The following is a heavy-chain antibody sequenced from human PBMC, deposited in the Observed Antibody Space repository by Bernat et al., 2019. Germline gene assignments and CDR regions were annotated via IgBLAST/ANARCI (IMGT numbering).Heavy chain of an antibody. D-gene: IGHD4-17*01. CDR1: GYSFTSYW. V-gene: IGHV5-10-1*03. CDR2: LDPSDSYT. Sequence: EVQLVQSGAEVKKPGESLRISCKGSGYSFTSYWISWVRQMPGQGLEWMGRLDPSDSYTNSSPSFQGHVTISADKSISTAYRQWSSLKASDTAVYYCASGEIREGHDYWGQGTLVTVSS. CDR3: ASGEIREGHDY. J-gene: IGHJ4*02.